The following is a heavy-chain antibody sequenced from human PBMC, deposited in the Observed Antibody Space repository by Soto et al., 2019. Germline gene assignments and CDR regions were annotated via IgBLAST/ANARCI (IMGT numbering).Heavy chain of an antibody. CDR1: GFTISGKKY. D-gene: IGHD1-1*01. CDR2: LYDLDGS. Sequence: DVQLVESGGGLIQPGESLRLSGAAFGFTISGKKYVAWFGQAPGKGLEWVSALYDLDGSFYAASVKGRFTTSSDSSKTTVYLQMNDLRPDDTAVYYCATWHEREHAYDVWGQGTTVTVSS. CDR3: ATWHEREHAYDV. V-gene: IGHV3-53*01. J-gene: IGHJ3*01.